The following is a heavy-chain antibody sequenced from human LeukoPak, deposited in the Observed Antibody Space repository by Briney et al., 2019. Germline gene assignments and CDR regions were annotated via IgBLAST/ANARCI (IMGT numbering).Heavy chain of an antibody. CDR3: ARRLVVVVPAAPRPDGYYYYMDV. V-gene: IGHV1-2*02. D-gene: IGHD2-2*01. CDR2: INPNSGGT. J-gene: IGHJ6*03. CDR1: GYTFTGYY. Sequence: ASVKVSCKASGYTFTGYYKHWVRQAPGQGLEWMGWINPNSGGTNYAQKFQGRVTMTRDTSISTAYMELSRLRSDDTTVYYCARRLVVVVPAAPRPDGYYYYMDVWGKGTTVTVSS.